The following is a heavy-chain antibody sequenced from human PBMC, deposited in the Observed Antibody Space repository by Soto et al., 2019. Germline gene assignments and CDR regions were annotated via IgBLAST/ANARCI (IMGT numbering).Heavy chain of an antibody. V-gene: IGHV3-30-3*01. J-gene: IGHJ3*01. CDR1: GFTFSSYT. CDR3: ARGPYDFWSGYIADAFDV. Sequence: QVQLVESGGSVVQPGRSLRLSCAASGFTFSSYTLHWVRQAPGKGLEWVALISYDGSNKYYADSVKGRFTISRDNSKNTLYLQMNSLRPEDTALFSWARGPYDFWSGYIADAFDVWGQGTMVTVSS. CDR2: ISYDGSNK. D-gene: IGHD3-3*01.